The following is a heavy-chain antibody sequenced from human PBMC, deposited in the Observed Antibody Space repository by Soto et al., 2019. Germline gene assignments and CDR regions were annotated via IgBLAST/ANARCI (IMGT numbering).Heavy chain of an antibody. CDR1: GGSISSYY. J-gene: IGHJ4*02. CDR3: ARGVDRQWADY. D-gene: IGHD6-19*01. Sequence: PSETLSLTCTVSGGSISSYYWSWIRQPPGKGLEWIGYIYYSGSTNYNPSLKSRVSISLHTSKNQFSLKLSSVTAADTAVYYCARGVDRQWADYWGQGTLVTVSS. V-gene: IGHV4-59*01. CDR2: IYYSGST.